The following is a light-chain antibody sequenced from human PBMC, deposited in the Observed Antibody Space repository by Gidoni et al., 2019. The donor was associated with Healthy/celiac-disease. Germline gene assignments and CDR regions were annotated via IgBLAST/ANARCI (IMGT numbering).Light chain of an antibody. V-gene: IGLV2-14*01. Sequence: QSALTQPASVSGSPGQSITISCTGTSSDVGGYNYVSWYQQHPGKAHKLMIYEVSHRPSGVSNRFSGSKSGNTASLTISGLQAEDEADYYCSSYTSSSTPVVFGGGTKLTVL. J-gene: IGLJ2*01. CDR3: SSYTSSSTPVV. CDR1: SSDVGGYNY. CDR2: EVS.